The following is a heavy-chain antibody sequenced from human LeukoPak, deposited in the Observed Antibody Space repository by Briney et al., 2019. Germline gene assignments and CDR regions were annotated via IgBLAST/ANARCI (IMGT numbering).Heavy chain of an antibody. CDR3: AKDIGLAGYYLVVFDY. Sequence: GGSLRLSCAASGFTFDDYTMHWVRQAPGKGLQWVSLITWDGGSTYYADSVKGRFTISRDNSRNSLYLQMNSLRAEDTALYYCAKDIGLAGYYLVVFDYWGQGTLVTVSS. CDR2: ITWDGGST. D-gene: IGHD2/OR15-2a*01. J-gene: IGHJ4*02. V-gene: IGHV3-43D*03. CDR1: GFTFDDYT.